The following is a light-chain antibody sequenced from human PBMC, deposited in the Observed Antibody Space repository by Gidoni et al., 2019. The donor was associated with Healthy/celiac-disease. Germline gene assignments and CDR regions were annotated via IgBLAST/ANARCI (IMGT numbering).Light chain of an antibody. J-gene: IGKJ5*01. CDR1: QSISSY. V-gene: IGKV1-39*01. Sequence: DIQMTQSPSSLSASVGDRVTSTCRASQSISSYLHWYQQKPGKAPKLLIYAASSFQSGVPSRFSGSGSGTDFTLTISSLQPEDFATYYCQQSYRTPITFGQGTRLEIK. CDR2: AAS. CDR3: QQSYRTPIT.